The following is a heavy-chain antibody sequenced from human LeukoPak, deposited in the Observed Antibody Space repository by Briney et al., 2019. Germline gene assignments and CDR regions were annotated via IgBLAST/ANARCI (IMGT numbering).Heavy chain of an antibody. CDR1: GYTLTELS. V-gene: IGHV7-4-1*02. D-gene: IGHD1-26*01. Sequence: ASVKVSCKVSGYTLTELSMHWVRQAPGQGLEWMGWINTNTGNPTYAQGFTGRFVFSLDTSVSTAYLQISSLKAEDTAVYYCARAPGYLRGSYVRYFDYWGQGTLVTVSS. J-gene: IGHJ4*02. CDR3: ARAPGYLRGSYVRYFDY. CDR2: INTNTGNP.